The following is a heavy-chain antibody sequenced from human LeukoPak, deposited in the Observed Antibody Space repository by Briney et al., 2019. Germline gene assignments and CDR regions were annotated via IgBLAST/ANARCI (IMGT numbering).Heavy chain of an antibody. Sequence: GGSLRLSCAASGFTFSSYAMSWVRQAPGKGLEWVSAISGSGGSTYYADSVKGRFTISRDNSKNTLYLQMNSLRAEDTAVYYCARDRRYYDSSGYSYYFDYWGQGTLVTVSS. CDR2: ISGSGGST. D-gene: IGHD3-22*01. CDR1: GFTFSSYA. CDR3: ARDRRYYDSSGYSYYFDY. J-gene: IGHJ4*02. V-gene: IGHV3-23*01.